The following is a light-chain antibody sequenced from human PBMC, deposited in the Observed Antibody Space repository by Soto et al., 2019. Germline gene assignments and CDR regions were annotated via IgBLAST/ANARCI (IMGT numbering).Light chain of an antibody. CDR2: TAA. CDR1: QRITTY. V-gene: IGKV1-39*01. CDR3: QQSYSTPDN. J-gene: IGKJ2*01. Sequence: IHMTQSPSSLSASVGDRVTITCRASQRITTYLNWYQQKPGKAPKILISTAATLQGGVPSRFSGSGSGTDFTLTITTLQPEDCETFFCQQSYSTPDNFGQGTKLEIK.